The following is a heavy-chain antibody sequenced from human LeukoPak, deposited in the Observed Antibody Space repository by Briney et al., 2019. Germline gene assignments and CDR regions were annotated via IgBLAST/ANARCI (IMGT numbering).Heavy chain of an antibody. CDR3: AXRXGSXWYRKSHDAFDI. CDR1: GYTFTGYY. D-gene: IGHD6-19*01. J-gene: IGHJ3*02. CDR2: INPNSGGT. Sequence: GASVKVSCKASGYTFTGYYMHWVRQAPGQGLEGMGWINPNSGGTNYAQKFQGRVTMTRDTSISTAYMELSRLRSDDTAVYYCAXRXGSXWYRKSHDAFDIWGQGTMVTVSS. V-gene: IGHV1-2*02.